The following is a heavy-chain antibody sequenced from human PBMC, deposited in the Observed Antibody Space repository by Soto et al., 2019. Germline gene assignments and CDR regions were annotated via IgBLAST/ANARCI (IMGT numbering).Heavy chain of an antibody. J-gene: IGHJ4*02. D-gene: IGHD3-10*01. CDR3: VEPGEDWTR. CDR1: GFSFSGYA. V-gene: IGHV3-23*01. Sequence: GGSLRLSCEDSGFSFSGYAMSRVRQAPGKGPECIPSITASSDATHDADSVKGRSTISRENSKSTLFPQLNILGVDDTDFYYCVEPGEDWTRWGQGALVTVSS. CDR2: ITASSDAT.